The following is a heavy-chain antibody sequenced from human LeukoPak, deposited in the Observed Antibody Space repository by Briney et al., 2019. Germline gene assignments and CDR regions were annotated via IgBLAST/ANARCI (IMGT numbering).Heavy chain of an antibody. CDR1: GFTFSNYE. J-gene: IGHJ4*02. V-gene: IGHV3-48*03. Sequence: GGSLRLSCAASGFTFSNYEMNWVRQAPGKGVEGVSYISRSSGSSIYYADSVKGRFTISRDNAKNSLYLQMNSLRAEDTAVYYCARDSSGWYYFDYWGQGILVTVSS. CDR3: ARDSSGWYYFDY. D-gene: IGHD6-19*01. CDR2: ISRSSGSSI.